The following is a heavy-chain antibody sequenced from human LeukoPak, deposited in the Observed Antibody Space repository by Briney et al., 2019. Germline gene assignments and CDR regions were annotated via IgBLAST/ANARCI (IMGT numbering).Heavy chain of an antibody. V-gene: IGHV3-23*01. D-gene: IGHD3-22*01. CDR1: GFTFSSYA. CDR3: ARVDYDRYYYYMDV. J-gene: IGHJ6*03. Sequence: GGSLRLSCAASGFTFSSYAMNWVRQAPGKGLEWISSISGSGDNTYYADSVKGRFTISRDNSKNTLYLQMNSLRAEDTAVYYCARVDYDRYYYYMDVWGKGTTVTISS. CDR2: ISGSGDNT.